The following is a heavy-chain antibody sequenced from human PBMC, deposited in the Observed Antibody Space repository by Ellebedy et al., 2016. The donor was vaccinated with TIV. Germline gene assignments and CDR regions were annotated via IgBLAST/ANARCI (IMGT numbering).Heavy chain of an antibody. V-gene: IGHV3-30*02. CDR2: IRYDGSIE. CDR1: GFTFSAYS. CDR3: AKDWDNRSSYIENWFDP. J-gene: IGHJ5*02. Sequence: PGGSLRLSCAASGFTFSAYSMNWVRQAPGKGLEWVGFIRYDGSIEYYADSVKGRFTITRDNSKNTVYLQMNSLTAEDTAVYYCAKDWDNRSSYIENWFDPWGPGTLVTVST. D-gene: IGHD1-1*01.